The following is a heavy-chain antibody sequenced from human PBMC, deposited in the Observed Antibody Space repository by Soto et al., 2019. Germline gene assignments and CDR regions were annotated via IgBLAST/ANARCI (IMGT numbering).Heavy chain of an antibody. Sequence: RASVKVSCKTSGGTFRTSAISWVRQAPGQGLEWMGGIMPVFSTPDYAQKFQGRVTITADESTGTAYMELSSLRSEDTAVYYCARDKDRQQLGGNYYYIMDVWGQGTTVTVSS. V-gene: IGHV1-69*13. J-gene: IGHJ6*01. D-gene: IGHD3-3*02. CDR1: GGTFRTSA. CDR3: ARDKDRQQLGGNYYYIMDV. CDR2: IMPVFSTP.